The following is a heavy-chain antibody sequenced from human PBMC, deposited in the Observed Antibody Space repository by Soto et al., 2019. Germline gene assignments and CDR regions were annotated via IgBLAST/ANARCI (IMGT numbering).Heavy chain of an antibody. CDR1: GFTFSSYA. D-gene: IGHD4-17*01. V-gene: IGHV3-30-3*01. Sequence: SLRLSCAASGFTFSSYAMHWVRQAPGKGLEWVAVISYDGSNKYYADSVKGRFTISRDNSKNTLYLQMNSLRAEDTAVYYCARESSLYGYYYGMDVWGQGTTVTVSS. CDR3: ARESSLYGYYYGMDV. J-gene: IGHJ6*02. CDR2: ISYDGSNK.